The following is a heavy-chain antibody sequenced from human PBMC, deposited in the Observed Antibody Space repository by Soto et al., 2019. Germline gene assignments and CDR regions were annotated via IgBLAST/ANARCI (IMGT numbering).Heavy chain of an antibody. Sequence: SVKVSCKASGGTFSSYAISWVRQAPGQGLEWMGGIIPIFGTANYAQKFQGRVTITADESTSTAYMELSSLRSEDTAVYYCARDLAGWYSGYDLVPGYWGQGTLVTVSS. D-gene: IGHD5-12*01. CDR3: ARDLAGWYSGYDLVPGY. J-gene: IGHJ4*02. CDR2: IIPIFGTA. CDR1: GGTFSSYA. V-gene: IGHV1-69*13.